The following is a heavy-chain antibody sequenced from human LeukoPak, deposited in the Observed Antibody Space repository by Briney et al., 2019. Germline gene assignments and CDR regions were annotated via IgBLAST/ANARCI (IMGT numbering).Heavy chain of an antibody. J-gene: IGHJ5*02. V-gene: IGHV4-30-2*01. CDR1: GGSISSGGYS. CDR2: IYHSGST. CDR3: SRGAEYVFNRFDP. D-gene: IGHD3-16*01. Sequence: PSETLSLSCAVSGGSISSGGYSWSWVRQPPGEGLEWVGYIYHSGSTYYNSSLQSRVTISLDRSKNQFSLKLSSVTAADTAVYYCSRGAEYVFNRFDPWGQGTLVTVSS.